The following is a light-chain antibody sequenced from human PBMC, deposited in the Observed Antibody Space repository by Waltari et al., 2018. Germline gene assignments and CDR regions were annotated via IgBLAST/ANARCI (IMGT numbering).Light chain of an antibody. Sequence: EIVMTQSPATLSVSPGERATLSCRASQSVSSNLAWYQQKPGQAPRLLIYGASTRATGIPARFSGSGSGKEFTITISSMQSEDFAVYYCQQYNNWTPLTFGGGTKVEIK. CDR3: QQYNNWTPLT. J-gene: IGKJ4*01. V-gene: IGKV3-15*01. CDR1: QSVSSN. CDR2: GAS.